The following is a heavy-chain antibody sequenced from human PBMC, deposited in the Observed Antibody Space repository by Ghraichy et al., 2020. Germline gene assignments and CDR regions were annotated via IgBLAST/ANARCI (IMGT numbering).Heavy chain of an antibody. CDR1: GFTFSSYW. V-gene: IGHV3-74*01. J-gene: IGHJ1*01. Sequence: GESLNISCAASGFTFSSYWMHWVRQAPGKGLVWVSRINSDGSSTSYADSVKGRFTISRDNAKNTLYLQMNSLRAEDTAVYYCASELTNYYDSSGYYRTSPYFQHWGQGTLVTVSS. D-gene: IGHD3-22*01. CDR3: ASELTNYYDSSGYYRTSPYFQH. CDR2: INSDGSST.